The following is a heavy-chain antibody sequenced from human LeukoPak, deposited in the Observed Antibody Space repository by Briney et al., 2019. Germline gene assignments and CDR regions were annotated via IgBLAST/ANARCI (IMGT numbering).Heavy chain of an antibody. Sequence: GGPLRLSCAASGFTFSTYWMAWVRQAPGKGLEWVVKIKQDGSEKYYVDSVKGRFTIPRDNAKKSLYLQMNSLRAEDTAVYYCARDNLGALDYWGQGTLVTVSS. CDR3: ARDNLGALDY. V-gene: IGHV3-7*01. J-gene: IGHJ4*02. CDR2: IKQDGSEK. CDR1: GFTFSTYW. D-gene: IGHD1-26*01.